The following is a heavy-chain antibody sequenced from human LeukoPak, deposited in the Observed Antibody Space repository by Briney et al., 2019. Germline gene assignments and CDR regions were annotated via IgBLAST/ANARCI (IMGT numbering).Heavy chain of an antibody. J-gene: IGHJ4*02. Sequence: GRSLRLSCAASGFTFDDYAMHWVRQAPGKGLEWVSGISWNSGSIGYADSVKGRFTISRDNAKNSLYLQMNSLRSDDTAVYYCARDQSRGFGELDYWGQGTLVTVSS. V-gene: IGHV3-9*01. CDR3: ARDQSRGFGELDY. D-gene: IGHD3-10*01. CDR1: GFTFDDYA. CDR2: ISWNSGSI.